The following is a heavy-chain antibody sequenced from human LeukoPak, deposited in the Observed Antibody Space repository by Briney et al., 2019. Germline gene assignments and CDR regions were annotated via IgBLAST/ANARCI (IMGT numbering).Heavy chain of an antibody. CDR3: ARRQYCSGGDCYSGAFGI. J-gene: IGHJ3*02. V-gene: IGHV5-51*01. D-gene: IGHD2-15*01. CDR1: GYSFNTYW. Sequence: GESLKISCKGSGYSFNTYWIAWVRQMPGKGLEWMGIIYPGDSDTRYSPPFQGQVSISADKSINTAYLQWSSLKASDTAIYYCARRQYCSGGDCYSGAFGIWGQGTMVTVSS. CDR2: IYPGDSDT.